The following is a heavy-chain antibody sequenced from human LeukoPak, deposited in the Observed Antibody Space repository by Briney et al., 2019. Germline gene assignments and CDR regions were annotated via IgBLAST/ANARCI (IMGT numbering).Heavy chain of an antibody. CDR1: GFXFSSYG. D-gene: IGHD1-14*01. Sequence: PGRSLRLSCTASGFXFSSYGIHWVRQAPGKGLEGVAIISHDGNNKYYADSVKGRFTISRDNSKNTLYLHMNSLRAEDTAVYYCAKEYLSGFDPWGQGTLVTVSS. J-gene: IGHJ5*02. V-gene: IGHV3-30*18. CDR3: AKEYLSGFDP. CDR2: ISHDGNNK.